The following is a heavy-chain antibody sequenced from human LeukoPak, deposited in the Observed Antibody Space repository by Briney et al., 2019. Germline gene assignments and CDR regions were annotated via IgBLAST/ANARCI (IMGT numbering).Heavy chain of an antibody. D-gene: IGHD2-2*01. CDR2: ISANTTHI. CDR1: GFSFSSYS. Sequence: GVSLRLSCAASGFSFSSYSMNWVRQAPGKGLEWVSSISANTTHIYGADSLKGRFTISRDDAKNSLYLQLTSLRAEDTAVYYCTRGCTSDYWGQGTLVAVSS. J-gene: IGHJ4*02. V-gene: IGHV3-21*01. CDR3: TRGCTSDY.